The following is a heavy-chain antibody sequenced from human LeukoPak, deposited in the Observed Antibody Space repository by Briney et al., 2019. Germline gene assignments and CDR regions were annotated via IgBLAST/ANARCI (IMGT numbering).Heavy chain of an antibody. J-gene: IGHJ6*02. D-gene: IGHD5-18*01. Sequence: PSETLSLTCTVSGGSISSYYWSWIRQPPGKGLEWIGYIYYSGSTNYNPSLKSRVTISVDTSKNLFSLKLSSVTAADTAVYYCARETGYSYGYMYGMDVWGQGTTVTVSS. V-gene: IGHV4-59*01. CDR2: IYYSGST. CDR3: ARETGYSYGYMYGMDV. CDR1: GGSISSYY.